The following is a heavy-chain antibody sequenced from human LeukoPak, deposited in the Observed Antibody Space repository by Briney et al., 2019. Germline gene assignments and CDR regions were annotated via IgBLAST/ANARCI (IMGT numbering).Heavy chain of an antibody. CDR1: GGSFSGYY. D-gene: IGHD3-3*01. Sequence: SETLSLTCAVYGGSFSGYYWSWIRQPPGKGLEWIGEINHSGSTNYNPSLKSRVTISVDTSKNQFSLKLSSVTAADTAVYYCARVTGQEYYDFWSGYYTVDYWGQGTLVTVSS. J-gene: IGHJ4*02. V-gene: IGHV4-34*01. CDR3: ARVTGQEYYDFWSGYYTVDY. CDR2: INHSGST.